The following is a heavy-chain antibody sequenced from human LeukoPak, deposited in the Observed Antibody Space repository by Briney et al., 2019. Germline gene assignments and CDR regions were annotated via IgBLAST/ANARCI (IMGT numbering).Heavy chain of an antibody. CDR2: ISYDGSNK. D-gene: IGHD6-13*01. Sequence: PGGSLRLSCAASGFTFSTYAMHWVRQAPGKGLEWVAVISYDGSNKYYADSVKGRFTISRDNSKNTLYLQMNSLRAEDTAVYYCGRWRESSSWPPGYLQHWGQGTLVTVSS. CDR3: GRWRESSSWPPGYLQH. J-gene: IGHJ1*01. V-gene: IGHV3-30-3*01. CDR1: GFTFSTYA.